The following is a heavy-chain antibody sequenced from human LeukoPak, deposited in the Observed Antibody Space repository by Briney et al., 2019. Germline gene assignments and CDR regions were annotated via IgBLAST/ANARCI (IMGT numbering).Heavy chain of an antibody. CDR3: ARDLLDYNGSDSYYTNWFDP. CDR1: GYTFTRYY. Sequence: GASVKVSCKASGYTFTRYYMNWVRHAPGQGLEWMGIINPSGGRTSYAQRFQGRVTMTRDTSTSTVYMELSSLRSEDTAVYYCARDLLDYNGSDSYYTNWFDPWGQGTLVTVSS. V-gene: IGHV1-46*01. D-gene: IGHD3-10*01. J-gene: IGHJ5*02. CDR2: INPSGGRT.